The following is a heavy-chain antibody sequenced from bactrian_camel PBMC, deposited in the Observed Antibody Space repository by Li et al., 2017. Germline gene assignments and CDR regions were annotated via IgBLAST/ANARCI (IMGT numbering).Heavy chain of an antibody. V-gene: IGHV3S9*01. J-gene: IGHJ6*01. D-gene: IGHD2*01. CDR3: AATNLRSGYCVIEGPLQDFAS. Sequence: HVQLVESGGGSVQSGGSLRLTCVASGNINKEYCMGWTRLVPGKEREGIAGIDNNGGTAYQDSVKGRSTISKDNAKNTQYLQMNSLKPEDTAMYYCAATNLRSGYCVIEGPLQDFASWGQGTQVTVS. CDR1: GNINKEYC. CDR2: IDNNGGT.